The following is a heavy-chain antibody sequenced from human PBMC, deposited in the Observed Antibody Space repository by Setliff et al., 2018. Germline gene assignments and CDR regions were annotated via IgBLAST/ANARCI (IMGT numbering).Heavy chain of an antibody. V-gene: IGHV3-21*01. J-gene: IGHJ6*02. D-gene: IGHD6-13*01. CDR2: ISSSSSYI. Sequence: GGSLRLSCAASGFTFSSYSMNWVRQAPRKGLEWVSSISSSSSYIYYADSVKGRFTISRDNAKNSLYLQMNSLRAEDTAVYYCAREGAAAGTGYYYGMDVWGQGTTVTVSS. CDR3: AREGAAAGTGYYYGMDV. CDR1: GFTFSSYS.